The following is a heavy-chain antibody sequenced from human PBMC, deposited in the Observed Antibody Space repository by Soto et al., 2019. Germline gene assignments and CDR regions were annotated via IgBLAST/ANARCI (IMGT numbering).Heavy chain of an antibody. CDR1: GYTFTSYG. D-gene: IGHD6-25*01. J-gene: IGHJ4*02. Sequence: ASVKVSCKASGYTFTSYGISWVRQAPGQGLEWMGWISAYNGNTNYAQKLQGRVTMTTDTSTSTAYMELRSLRSDDTAVYYCARDSDFLHGNRLFDYWGQGTLVTVSS. V-gene: IGHV1-18*01. CDR3: ARDSDFLHGNRLFDY. CDR2: ISAYNGNT.